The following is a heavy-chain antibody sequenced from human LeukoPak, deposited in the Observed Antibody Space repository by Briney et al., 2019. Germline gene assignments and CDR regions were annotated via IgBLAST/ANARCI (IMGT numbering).Heavy chain of an antibody. CDR2: IWYDGSNK. CDR1: GFTFSTYA. D-gene: IGHD2-21*01. Sequence: GGSLRLSCEASGFTFSTYAMTWVRQAPGKGLEWVAVIWYDGSNKYYADSVKGRFTISRDNSKNTLYLQMNSLRAEDTAVYYCARGNFDYWGQGTLVTVSS. CDR3: ARGNFDY. V-gene: IGHV3-33*08. J-gene: IGHJ4*02.